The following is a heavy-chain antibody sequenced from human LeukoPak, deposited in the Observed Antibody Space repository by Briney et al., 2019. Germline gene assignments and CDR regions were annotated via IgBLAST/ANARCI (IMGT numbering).Heavy chain of an antibody. V-gene: IGHV4-34*01. CDR1: GGSFSGYY. CDR3: ARGRGYYDILTGYRRAFNWIDP. Sequence: PSETLSLTCAVYGGSFSGYYWSWIRQPPGKGLEWIGEINHSGSTNYNPSLKSRVTISVDTSKNQFSLKLSSVTAADTAVYYCARGRGYYDILTGYRRAFNWIDPWGQGTLVTVSS. CDR2: INHSGST. D-gene: IGHD3-9*01. J-gene: IGHJ5*02.